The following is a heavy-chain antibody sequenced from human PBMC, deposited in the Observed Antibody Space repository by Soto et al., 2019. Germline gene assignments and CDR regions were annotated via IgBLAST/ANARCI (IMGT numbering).Heavy chain of an antibody. V-gene: IGHV3-30*03. D-gene: IGHD5-12*01. CDR2: ISYDGSKK. J-gene: IGHJ4*02. Sequence: GGSLRLSCAASGFTFSNYGMHWVRQAPGKGLEWVAVISYDGSKKYYADSVKGRFTISRDNSKNTLYLQMHSLRAEDTAVYYCATTFYSGPDWGQGTRVTVSS. CDR1: GFTFSNYG. CDR3: ATTFYSGPD.